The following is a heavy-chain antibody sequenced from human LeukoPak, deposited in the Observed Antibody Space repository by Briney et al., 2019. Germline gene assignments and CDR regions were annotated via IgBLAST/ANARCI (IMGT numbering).Heavy chain of an antibody. CDR2: INHSGST. D-gene: IGHD2-2*01. V-gene: IGHV4-34*01. J-gene: IGHJ5*02. Sequence: SETLSLTCVVYGGSSSGYYWSWIRQPPGRGREWIAEINHSGSTNYNPALKSRVTISVETYKNQFSLKLCSVTAADTAVYYCARGLVGPAAFDPWGQGTLVTVSS. CDR1: GGSSSGYY. CDR3: ARGLVGPAAFDP.